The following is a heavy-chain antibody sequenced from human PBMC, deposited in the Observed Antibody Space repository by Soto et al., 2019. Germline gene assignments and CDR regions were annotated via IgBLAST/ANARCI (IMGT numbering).Heavy chain of an antibody. CDR2: IIPIFGTA. D-gene: IGHD2-21*02. CDR3: ASSLLAYCGGDCFVDAFDI. J-gene: IGHJ3*02. V-gene: IGHV1-69*06. CDR1: GGTFSSYA. Sequence: QVQLVQSGAKVKKPGSSVKVSCKASGGTFSSYAISWVRQAPGQGLEWMGGIIPIFGTANYAQKFQGRVTITADKSTSTAYMELSSLRSEDTAVYYCASSLLAYCGGDCFVDAFDIWGQGTMVTVSS.